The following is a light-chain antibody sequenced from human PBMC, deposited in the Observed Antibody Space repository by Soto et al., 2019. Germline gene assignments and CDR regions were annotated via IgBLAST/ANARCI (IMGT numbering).Light chain of an antibody. CDR2: GNT. CDR1: SSNIGAGAGYD. CDR3: QSYDSSLSGYV. J-gene: IGLJ1*01. V-gene: IGLV1-40*01. Sequence: QPVLTHPPSVTGVPRQRRTISCTRSSSNIGAGAGYDVHWYQQLPGAAPKLLIYGNTNRPSGVPDRFSGSKSGTSASLAITGLQAEDEADYYCQSYDSSLSGYVFGTGTKVTVL.